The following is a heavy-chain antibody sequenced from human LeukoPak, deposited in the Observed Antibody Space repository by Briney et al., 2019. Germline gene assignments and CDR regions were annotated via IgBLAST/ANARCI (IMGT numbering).Heavy chain of an antibody. CDR1: GYTFTGYY. V-gene: IGHV1-2*02. CDR3: ATPLWFGELYFDY. Sequence: ASVKVSCKASGYTFTGYYIHWVRQAPGQGLEWMGWINPNSGGTNYAQKFQGRVTMTRDTSISTAYMELSRLRSDDTAVYYCATPLWFGELYFDYWGQGTLVTVSS. CDR2: INPNSGGT. J-gene: IGHJ4*02. D-gene: IGHD3-10*01.